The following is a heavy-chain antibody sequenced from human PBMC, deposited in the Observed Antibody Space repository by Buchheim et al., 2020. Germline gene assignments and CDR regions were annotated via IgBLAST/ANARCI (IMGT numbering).Heavy chain of an antibody. D-gene: IGHD3-10*01. CDR3: TRDVASHYFDL. CDR2: ICHDGSKK. CDR1: GFIFSDYG. J-gene: IGHJ2*01. Sequence: QVQLVESGGGVVQPGRSLRLSCAASGFIFSDYGMHWVRQAPGKGLEWVALICHDGSKKYYLDSVKGRFAISRDDSKNTLYLQMNSVRAEDMAVYYCTRDVASHYFDLWGRGTL. V-gene: IGHV3-33*01.